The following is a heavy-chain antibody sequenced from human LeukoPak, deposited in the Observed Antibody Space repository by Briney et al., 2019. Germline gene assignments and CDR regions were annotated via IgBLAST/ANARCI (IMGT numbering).Heavy chain of an antibody. V-gene: IGHV3-30-3*01. Sequence: SLRLSCAASGFTFSSYTMHWVHQAPGKGLEWVAVISYDGSNRYYADSVKGRFTISRDNSKNTLYLQMNSLRAEDTAVYYCAVGYCSSTSCYGSAFDIWGQGTMVTVSS. CDR2: ISYDGSNR. CDR3: AVGYCSSTSCYGSAFDI. CDR1: GFTFSSYT. J-gene: IGHJ3*02. D-gene: IGHD2-2*03.